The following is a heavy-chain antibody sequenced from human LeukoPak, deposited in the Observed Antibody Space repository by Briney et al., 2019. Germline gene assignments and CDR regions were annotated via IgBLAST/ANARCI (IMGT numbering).Heavy chain of an antibody. D-gene: IGHD3-10*01. CDR2: INWNGGST. V-gene: IGHV3-20*04. CDR1: GFTVSSNY. J-gene: IGHJ4*02. Sequence: GGSLRLSCAASGFTVSSNYMSWVRQAPGKGLEWVSGINWNGGSTGYADSLKGRFTISRDNAKNSLYLQMNSLRAEDTALYYCARGYGSGEDGDYWGQGTLVTVSS. CDR3: ARGYGSGEDGDY.